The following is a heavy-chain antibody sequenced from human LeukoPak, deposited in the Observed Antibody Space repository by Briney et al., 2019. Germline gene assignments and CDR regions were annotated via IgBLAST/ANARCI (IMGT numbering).Heavy chain of an antibody. CDR1: GGTFSSYA. J-gene: IGHJ3*02. V-gene: IGHV1-69*06. Sequence: GASVKVSCKASGGTFSSYAISWVRQAPGQGLEWMGGITPIFGTANYAQKFQGRVTITADTSTSTVYMNVSNLRSEDTAVYYCARESLGSYKTVVIVARGHDAFDMWGQGTMVTVSS. D-gene: IGHD3-22*01. CDR3: ARESLGSYKTVVIVARGHDAFDM. CDR2: ITPIFGTA.